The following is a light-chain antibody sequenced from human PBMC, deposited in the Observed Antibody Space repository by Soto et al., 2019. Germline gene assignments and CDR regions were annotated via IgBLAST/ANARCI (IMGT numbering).Light chain of an antibody. V-gene: IGKV1-5*03. CDR2: KAS. J-gene: IGKJ2*01. CDR3: QQYNSYPYT. CDR1: QSISSW. Sequence: DIQMTQSPSTLSASVGDRVTITCRASQSISSWLAWYQQKPGKAPQLLIYKASNLESEGPSRFSGSGSGTDFTLTVSSLQPDDFATYYCQQYNSYPYTFGRGTKLEIK.